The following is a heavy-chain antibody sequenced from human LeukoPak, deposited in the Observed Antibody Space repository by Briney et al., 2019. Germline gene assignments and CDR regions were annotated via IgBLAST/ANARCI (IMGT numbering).Heavy chain of an antibody. CDR3: ARGGYGGNLEGNYWYFDL. V-gene: IGHV4-34*01. Sequence: SETLSLTCAVYGGSFSGYYWSWIRQPPGKGLEWIGEINHSGSTNYNPSLKSRVTISVDTSKNQFSLKLSSVTAADTAVYYCARGGYGGNLEGNYWYFDLWGRGTLVTVSS. CDR2: INHSGST. D-gene: IGHD4-23*01. J-gene: IGHJ2*01. CDR1: GGSFSGYY.